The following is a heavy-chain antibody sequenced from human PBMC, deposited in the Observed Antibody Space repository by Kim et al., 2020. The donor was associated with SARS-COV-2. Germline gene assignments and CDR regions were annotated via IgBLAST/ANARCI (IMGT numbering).Heavy chain of an antibody. V-gene: IGHV4-39*01. CDR2: IYYSGST. CDR1: GGSISSSSYY. Sequence: SETLSLTCTVSGGSISSSSYYWGWIRQPPGKGLEWIGSIYYSGSTYYNPSLKSRVTISVDTSKNQFSLKLSSVTAADTAVYYCARRATGPYGMDVWGQGTTVTVSS. CDR3: ARRATGPYGMDV. D-gene: IGHD1-1*01. J-gene: IGHJ6*02.